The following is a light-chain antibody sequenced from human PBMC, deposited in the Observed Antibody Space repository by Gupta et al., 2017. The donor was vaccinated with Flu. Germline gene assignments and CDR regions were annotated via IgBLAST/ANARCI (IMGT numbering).Light chain of an antibody. CDR2: GAS. J-gene: IGKJ5*01. CDR1: QDIGRS. V-gene: IGKV1-16*01. CDR3: QQYNIYPLT. Sequence: DVQMTQSPSSLSASIGDSVTISCRASQDIGRSVAWFHQAPGKAPKSLISGASNWQSGVPSRFSGRRAGTDFSLTIRGLQPEDFATYYCQQYNIYPLTFGQGTRL.